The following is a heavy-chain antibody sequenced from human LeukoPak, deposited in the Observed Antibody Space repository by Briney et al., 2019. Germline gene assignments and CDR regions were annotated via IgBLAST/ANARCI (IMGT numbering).Heavy chain of an antibody. CDR1: GFTFSPYW. J-gene: IGHJ4*02. V-gene: IGHV3-74*01. D-gene: IGHD4-23*01. CDR3: ARAYSGNLLDH. Sequence: TGGSLRLSCAVSGFTFSPYWMHWVRQAPGRGLVWVSRVISDVTGTNYADSVQGRFTISRDNAKNTLYLQTNSLRAEDTAVYYCARAYSGNLLDHWGRGTLVTVS. CDR2: VISDVTGT.